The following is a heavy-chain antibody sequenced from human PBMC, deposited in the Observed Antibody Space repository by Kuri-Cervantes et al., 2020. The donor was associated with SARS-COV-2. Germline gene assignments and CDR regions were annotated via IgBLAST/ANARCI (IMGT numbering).Heavy chain of an antibody. CDR2: IYYSGST. D-gene: IGHD3-3*01. J-gene: IGHJ4*02. Sequence: SETLSLTYAVYGGSFSSYYWSWIRQPPGKGLEWIGYIYYSGSTNYNPSLKSRVTISVDTSKNQFSLKLSSVTAADTAVYYCARATTYYDFWSGYSFDYWGQGTLVTVSS. CDR3: ARATTYYDFWSGYSFDY. V-gene: IGHV4-59*01. CDR1: GGSFSSYY.